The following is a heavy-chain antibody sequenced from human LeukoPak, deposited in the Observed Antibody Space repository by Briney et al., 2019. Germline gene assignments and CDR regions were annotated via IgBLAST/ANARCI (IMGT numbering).Heavy chain of an antibody. Sequence: ASVKVSCKASGYTFTNYGISWVRQAPGQGLEWMGWINLYNDNTDYAQRFQGRVTMTTDTSSSTAYSELRSLRSDDSAVYFCARDDSVYQDYALDIWGQGTMVTVSS. J-gene: IGHJ3*02. CDR1: GYTFTNYG. CDR2: INLYNDNT. V-gene: IGHV1-18*01. D-gene: IGHD4/OR15-4a*01. CDR3: ARDDSVYQDYALDI.